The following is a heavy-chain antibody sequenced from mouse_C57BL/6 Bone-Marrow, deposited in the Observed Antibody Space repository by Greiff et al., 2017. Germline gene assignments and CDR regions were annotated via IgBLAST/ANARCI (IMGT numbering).Heavy chain of an antibody. Sequence: QVQLQQSGAELARPGASVKLSCKASGYTFTSYGISWVKQRTGQGLEWIGEIYPRSGNTYYNEKFKGKDTLTADKSSSTAYMELRSLTSEDSAVXCCARRVSYYGLFAYWGQGTLVTVSA. CDR2: IYPRSGNT. D-gene: IGHD2-12*01. CDR3: ARRVSYYGLFAY. J-gene: IGHJ3*01. V-gene: IGHV1-81*01. CDR1: GYTFTSYG.